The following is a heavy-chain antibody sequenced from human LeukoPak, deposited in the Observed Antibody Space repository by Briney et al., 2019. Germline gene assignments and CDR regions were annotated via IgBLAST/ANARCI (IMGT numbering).Heavy chain of an antibody. V-gene: IGHV5-51*01. CDR2: IYPGDSYT. J-gene: IGHJ4*02. CDR1: GYSFASYW. D-gene: IGHD3-22*01. CDR3: ARQVTTIPPFDY. Sequence: GESLKISCKGSGYSFASYWIGWVRQMPGKGLECMGIIYPGDSYTTYSPSFQGQVTISADKSISTAYLQWSSLKASDTAMYYCARQVTTIPPFDYWGQGTLLTVSS.